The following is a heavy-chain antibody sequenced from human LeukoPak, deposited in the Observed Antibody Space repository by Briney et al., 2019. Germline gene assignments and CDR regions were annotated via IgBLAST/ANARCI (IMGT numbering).Heavy chain of an antibody. CDR3: AGGITIFGVVIMTNDIHPFHY. J-gene: IGHJ4*02. CDR2: IYYSGST. Sequence: SETLSLTCTVSGGSISSSSYYWGWIRQPPGKGLEWIGSIYYSGSTYYNPSLKSRVTISVDTSKNQFSLKLSSVTAADTAVYYCAGGITIFGVVIMTNDIHPFHYWGQGTLDTVSS. D-gene: IGHD3-3*01. V-gene: IGHV4-39*01. CDR1: GGSISSSSYY.